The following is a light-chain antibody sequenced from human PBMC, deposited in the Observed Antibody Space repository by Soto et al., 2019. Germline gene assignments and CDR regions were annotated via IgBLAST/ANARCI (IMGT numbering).Light chain of an antibody. CDR1: QGISSY. CDR3: QQLNSYRLT. V-gene: IGKV1-9*01. CDR2: AVS. Sequence: DIQLTQSPSFLSASVGDRATITCRASQGISSYFAWYQQKPGKAPKLLIYAVSALHSGVPSRFSGSASGTEFTLTISCLQPEDFAAYYGQQLNSYRLTFGGGTKVEIK. J-gene: IGKJ4*01.